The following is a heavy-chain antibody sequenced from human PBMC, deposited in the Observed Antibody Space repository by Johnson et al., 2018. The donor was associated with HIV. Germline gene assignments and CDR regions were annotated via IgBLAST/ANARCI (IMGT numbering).Heavy chain of an antibody. Sequence: QMLLVESGGGVVQPGRSLRLSCAASGFTFSSYAMHWVRQAPGKGLEWVSAIGPAGDTYYPGSVMGRFTISRDNSKNTLYLQMNSLRAEDTAGYYCAKDWSRTVGATLGPGAFDIWGQGTMVTVSS. J-gene: IGHJ3*02. V-gene: IGHV3-NL1*01. CDR3: AKDWSRTVGATLGPGAFDI. CDR1: GFTFSSYA. CDR2: IGPAGDT. D-gene: IGHD1-26*01.